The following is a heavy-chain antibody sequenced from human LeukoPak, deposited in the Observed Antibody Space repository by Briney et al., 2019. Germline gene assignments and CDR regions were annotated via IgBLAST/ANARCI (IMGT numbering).Heavy chain of an antibody. V-gene: IGHV3-21*01. J-gene: IGHJ4*02. CDR3: ARDRGWLQNRKDGDDY. CDR2: ISSSSSYI. CDR1: GFTFSSYS. Sequence: GGSLRLSCAASGFTFSSYSMNWVRQAPGKGPEWVSSISSSSSYIYYADSVKGRFTISRDNAKNSLYLQMNSLRAEDTAVYYCARDRGWLQNRKDGDDYWGQGTLVTVSS. D-gene: IGHD5-24*01.